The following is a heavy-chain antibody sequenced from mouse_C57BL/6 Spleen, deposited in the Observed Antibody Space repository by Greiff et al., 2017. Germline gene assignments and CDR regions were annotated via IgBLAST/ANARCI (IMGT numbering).Heavy chain of an antibody. V-gene: IGHV2-2*01. CDR3: ARGNDYLWFAY. J-gene: IGHJ3*01. Sequence: VKVVESGPGLVQPSQSLSITCTVSGFSLTSYGVHWVRQSPGKGLEWLGVIWSGGSTDYNAAFISRLSISKDNSKSQVFFKRNSLQADDTALYYCARGNDYLWFAYWGQGTLVTVSA. D-gene: IGHD2-4*01. CDR2: IWSGGST. CDR1: GFSLTSYG.